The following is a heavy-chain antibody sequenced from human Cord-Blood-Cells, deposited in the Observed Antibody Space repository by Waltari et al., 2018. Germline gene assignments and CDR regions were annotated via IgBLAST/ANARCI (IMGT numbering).Heavy chain of an antibody. CDR3: ARDLEARAAQNIFFDY. Sequence: QVQLVQSGAEVKKPRASVKVSCKASGYTCTSYGLSWVLQAPGQGLEWMGWISAYNGNTNYAQKLQGRVTMTTDTSTSTAYMELRSLRSDDTAVYYCARDLEARAAQNIFFDYWGQGTLVTVSS. D-gene: IGHD6-13*01. V-gene: IGHV1-18*01. J-gene: IGHJ4*02. CDR1: GYTCTSYG. CDR2: ISAYNGNT.